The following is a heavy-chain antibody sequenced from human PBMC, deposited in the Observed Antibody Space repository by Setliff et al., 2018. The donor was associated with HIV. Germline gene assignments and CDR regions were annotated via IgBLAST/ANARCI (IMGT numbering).Heavy chain of an antibody. J-gene: IGHJ6*03. V-gene: IGHV3-11*04. CDR3: ARVVYDFWSGYYGPYYYYMDV. D-gene: IGHD3-3*01. Sequence: GGSLRLSCAASGFTFSDYYMSWIRQAPGKGLEWVSYISSSGSTIYYADSVKGRLTISRDNAKNSLYLQMNSLRAEDTAVYYCARVVYDFWSGYYGPYYYYMDVWGKGTTVTVSS. CDR2: ISSSGSTI. CDR1: GFTFSDYY.